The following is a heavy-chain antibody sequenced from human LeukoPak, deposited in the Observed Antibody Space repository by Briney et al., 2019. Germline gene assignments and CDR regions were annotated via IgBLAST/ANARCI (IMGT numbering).Heavy chain of an antibody. CDR1: GFTFSDYY. Sequence: GGSLRLSCAASGFTFSDYYMSWIRQAPGKGLEGISYISDSGSSIFYADSVKGRFTISRDNAKNSLYLQMNSLRAEDTAVYYCARPRKVYGMDVWGQGTTVTVSS. CDR3: ARPRKVYGMDV. J-gene: IGHJ6*02. CDR2: ISDSGSSI. V-gene: IGHV3-11*01.